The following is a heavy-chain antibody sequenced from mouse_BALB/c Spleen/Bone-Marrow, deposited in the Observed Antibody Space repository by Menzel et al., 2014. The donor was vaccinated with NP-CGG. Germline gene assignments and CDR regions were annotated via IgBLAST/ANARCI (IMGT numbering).Heavy chain of an antibody. CDR2: TYPYNGGT. Sequence: EVQLQQSGPELVKPGASVKISCKASGYTFTDYNMHWVKRSHGKSLEWIGYTYPYNGGTGYNQKFKSKATLTVDNSSSTAYMELRSLTSEDSAVYYCARLGRDYWGQGATLTVSS. D-gene: IGHD4-1*01. V-gene: IGHV1S29*02. CDR1: GYTFTDYN. CDR3: ARLGRDY. J-gene: IGHJ2*01.